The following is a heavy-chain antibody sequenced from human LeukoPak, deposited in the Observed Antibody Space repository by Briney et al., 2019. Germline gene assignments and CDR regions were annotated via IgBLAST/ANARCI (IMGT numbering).Heavy chain of an antibody. Sequence: SQTLSLTCTVSGGSMNNRDYYWSWIRQPPGKGLEWIGYIYYSGSTYYNPSLKSRVTISEDTPKNRFYLKLTPATAADTAVYYCARNWGAAGWDNYNGMDVWGQGTTVIVSS. V-gene: IGHV4-30-4*01. J-gene: IGHJ6*02. CDR1: GGSMNNRDYY. CDR3: ARNWGAAGWDNYNGMDV. D-gene: IGHD7-27*01. CDR2: IYYSGST.